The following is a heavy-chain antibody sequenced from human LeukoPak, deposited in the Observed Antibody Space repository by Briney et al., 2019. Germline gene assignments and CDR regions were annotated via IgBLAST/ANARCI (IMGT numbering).Heavy chain of an antibody. D-gene: IGHD6-13*01. V-gene: IGHV3-7*01. CDR1: GFTFSSYS. CDR3: ARLVYSSSWAEAFDI. J-gene: IGHJ3*02. CDR2: IKQDGSEK. Sequence: PGGSLRLPCAASGFTFSSYSMSWVRQAPGKGLEWVANIKQDGSEKYYVDSVKGRFTISRDNAKNSLYLQMNSLRAEDTAVYYCARLVYSSSWAEAFDIWGQGTMVTVSS.